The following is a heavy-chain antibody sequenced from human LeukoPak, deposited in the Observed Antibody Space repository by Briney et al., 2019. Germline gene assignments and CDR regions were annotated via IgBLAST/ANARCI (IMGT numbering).Heavy chain of an antibody. CDR2: INPNSGGT. Sequence: ASVKVSCKASGYTFTGYYMHWVRQAPGQGLEWMGWINPNSGGTNYAQKFQGRVTMTRDTSISTAYMELSRLRSDDTAVYYCARAGKRVLLWFGELPKRTNWFDPWGQGTLVTVSS. CDR1: GYTFTGYY. J-gene: IGHJ5*02. CDR3: ARAGKRVLLWFGELPKRTNWFDP. D-gene: IGHD3-10*01. V-gene: IGHV1-2*02.